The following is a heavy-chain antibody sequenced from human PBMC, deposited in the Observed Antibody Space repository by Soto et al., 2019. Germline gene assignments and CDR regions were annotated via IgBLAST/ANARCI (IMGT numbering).Heavy chain of an antibody. CDR1: GFSLSTSGVG. Sequence: SGPTLVNPTQTLTLTCTFSGFSLSTSGVGVGWIRQPPGKALELLAFIYWDDDKRYSPSLKSRLTITKDTSKNQVVLTMTNMDPVDTASYYCAHRPSYCSGGSCYLGFDYWGQGTLVTVSS. J-gene: IGHJ4*02. D-gene: IGHD2-15*01. V-gene: IGHV2-5*02. CDR2: IYWDDDK. CDR3: AHRPSYCSGGSCYLGFDY.